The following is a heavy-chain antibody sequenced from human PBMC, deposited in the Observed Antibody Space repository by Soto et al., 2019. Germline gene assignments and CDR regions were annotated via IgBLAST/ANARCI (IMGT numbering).Heavy chain of an antibody. Sequence: QVQLVQSGAEVKKPGASVKVSCKASGYTFTSDGISWVRQAPGQGLEWMGWISTYNGNRDYAQKFQGRVTMTTDTSTSTAYMELRSPRSDDTAVYYCAKSRHLSTDYRGQGTLVTVSS. J-gene: IGHJ4*02. V-gene: IGHV1-18*01. CDR1: GYTFTSDG. CDR2: ISTYNGNR. CDR3: AKSRHLSTDY. D-gene: IGHD3-3*02.